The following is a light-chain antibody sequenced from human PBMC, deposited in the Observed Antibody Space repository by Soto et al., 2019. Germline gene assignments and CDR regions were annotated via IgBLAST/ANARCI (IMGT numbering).Light chain of an antibody. CDR1: RSVSNNY. CDR2: GAA. J-gene: IGKJ5*01. Sequence: EIVLAQSPGTLSLSPGERVTLSCRASRSVSNNYVAWYQQIPGQAPRLVIYGAASRAAGIPDRFSGSGSGTDFSLAISRLEPEDFALYYCQHYYGTSPISFGQGTRL. V-gene: IGKV3-20*01. CDR3: QHYYGTSPIS.